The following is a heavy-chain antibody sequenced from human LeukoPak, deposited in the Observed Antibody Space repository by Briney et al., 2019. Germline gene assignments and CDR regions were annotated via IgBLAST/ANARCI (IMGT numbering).Heavy chain of an antibody. J-gene: IGHJ3*02. V-gene: IGHV3-30*02. D-gene: IGHD2-8*01. CDR1: GSTFRSHD. CDR3: AKSLYPDAFDI. Sequence: GGSLRLSCAASGSTFRSHDMHWVRQAPGKGLEWVTFVRFDGSDKKYADSVKGRFTISRDNSKNTLFLQMISLRDEDTAVYYCAKSLYPDAFDIWGQGTMVTVS. CDR2: VRFDGSDK.